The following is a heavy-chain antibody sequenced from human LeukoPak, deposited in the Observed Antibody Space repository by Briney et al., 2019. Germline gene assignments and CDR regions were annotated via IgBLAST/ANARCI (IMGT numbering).Heavy chain of an antibody. CDR1: GFTVSSNY. CDR3: ARDRSDSSSWYKEYYFDY. D-gene: IGHD6-13*01. CDR2: IYSGGST. V-gene: IGHV3-66*01. Sequence: GGSLRLPCAASGFTVSSNYMSWVRQAPGKGLEWVSVIYSGGSTYYADSVKGRFTISRDNSKNTLYLQMNSLRAEDTAVYYCARDRSDSSSWYKEYYFDYWGQGTLVTVSS. J-gene: IGHJ4*02.